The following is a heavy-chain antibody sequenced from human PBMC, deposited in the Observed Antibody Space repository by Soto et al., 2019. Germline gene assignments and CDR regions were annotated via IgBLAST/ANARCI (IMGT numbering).Heavy chain of an antibody. Sequence: GGSLRLSCAASGFTFSSYAMHWVRQAPGKGLEWVAVISYDGSNKYYADCVKGRFTISRDNSKNTRYLQMNSLKAEDTAEYYCARELSSSWYLPIQNWFDPWGQGTLVTASS. CDR3: ARELSSSWYLPIQNWFDP. V-gene: IGHV3-30-3*01. CDR1: GFTFSSYA. J-gene: IGHJ5*02. CDR2: ISYDGSNK. D-gene: IGHD6-13*01.